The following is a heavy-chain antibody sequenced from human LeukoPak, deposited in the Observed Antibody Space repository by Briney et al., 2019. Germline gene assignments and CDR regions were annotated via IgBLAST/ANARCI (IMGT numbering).Heavy chain of an antibody. V-gene: IGHV3-48*02. CDR1: GFTFISYW. D-gene: IGHD3-10*01. CDR3: AKGRGSPL. J-gene: IGHJ4*02. Sequence: GGSLRLSCAASGFTFISYWMHWVRQAPGKGLEWISYISSSSSTMYYADSVKGRFTIPRDNAKSSLYLQMNSLGDEDTAVYYCAKGRGSPLWGQGTLVTVSS. CDR2: ISSSSSTM.